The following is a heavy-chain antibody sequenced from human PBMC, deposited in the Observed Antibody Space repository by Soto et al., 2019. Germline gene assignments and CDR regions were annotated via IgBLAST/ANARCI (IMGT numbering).Heavy chain of an antibody. CDR1: GGSFSGYY. Sequence: SETLSLTCAVYGGSFSGYYWSWIRQPPGKGLEWIGEINHSGSTNYNPSLKSRVTISVDTSKNQFSLKLSSVTAADTAVYYCARARTQEGSRKYYYDSSGRQTLDYWGQGTLVTVSS. J-gene: IGHJ4*02. CDR3: ARARTQEGSRKYYYDSSGRQTLDY. V-gene: IGHV4-34*01. D-gene: IGHD3-22*01. CDR2: INHSGST.